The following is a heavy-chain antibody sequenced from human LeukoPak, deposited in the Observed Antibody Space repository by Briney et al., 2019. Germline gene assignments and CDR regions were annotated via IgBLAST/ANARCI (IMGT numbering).Heavy chain of an antibody. V-gene: IGHV3-23*01. Sequence: GGSLRLSCAGSEFTFSNCAMSWVRQAPGKGLEWVSAISGSGGTTYYADSVKGRFTISRDNSKNSLYLQMNSLRAEDTAVYYCAKDGEVRYYYDSSGYYSDYWGQGTLVTVSS. CDR2: ISGSGGTT. CDR1: EFTFSNCA. CDR3: AKDGEVRYYYDSSGYYSDY. J-gene: IGHJ4*02. D-gene: IGHD3-22*01.